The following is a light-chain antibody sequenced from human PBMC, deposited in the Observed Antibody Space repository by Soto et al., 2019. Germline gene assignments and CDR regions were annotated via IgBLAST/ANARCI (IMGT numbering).Light chain of an antibody. J-gene: IGKJ4*01. Sequence: EIVMTQSPATLSVSPGERATLSCRASQSVSNNLAWYQQKPGQAPRLLIYGASIRATGVPATFSGSGSGTEFTLSISSLQSEHLGVYYCQQDSSWPLTFGGGTKWIS. CDR2: GAS. CDR1: QSVSNN. CDR3: QQDSSWPLT. V-gene: IGKV3-15*01.